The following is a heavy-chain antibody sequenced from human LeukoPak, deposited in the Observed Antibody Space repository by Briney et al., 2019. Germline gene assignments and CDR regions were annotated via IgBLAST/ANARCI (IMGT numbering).Heavy chain of an antibody. CDR2: ISAYNGNT. CDR1: GHTFTSYG. V-gene: IGHV1-18*01. CDR3: ASLAVAGTKSPYYFDY. J-gene: IGHJ4*02. Sequence: VASVKVSCKASGHTFTSYGISWVRQAPGQGLEWMGWISAYNGNTNYAQKLQGRVTMTTDTSTSTAYMELRSLRSDDTAVYYCASLAVAGTKSPYYFDYWGQGTLVTVSS. D-gene: IGHD6-19*01.